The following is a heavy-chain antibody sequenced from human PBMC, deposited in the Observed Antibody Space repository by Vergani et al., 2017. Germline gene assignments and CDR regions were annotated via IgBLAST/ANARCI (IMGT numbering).Heavy chain of an antibody. V-gene: IGHV3-7*01. CDR3: ARVGYSNSWWLDY. Sequence: EVQLVESGGGLVQPGGSLRLSCEASGFLFSTYWMNWVRQAPGKGLEWVANIRQDGGEEYCVDSVKGRFTISRDNAKNSLYLQMNNLRVEDAAVYYCARVGYSNSWWLDYWGQGTLVTVSS. J-gene: IGHJ4*02. CDR1: GFLFSTYW. D-gene: IGHD6-13*01. CDR2: IRQDGGEE.